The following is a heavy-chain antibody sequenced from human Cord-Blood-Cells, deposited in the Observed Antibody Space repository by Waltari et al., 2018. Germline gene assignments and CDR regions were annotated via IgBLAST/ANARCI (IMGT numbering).Heavy chain of an antibody. Sequence: QVQLVQSGAEVKKPGASVTVSCKASGSTFTGYYMHWVRQDPGQGLEWMGWINPNSGGTNYAQKFQGRVTMTRDTSISTAYMELSRLRSDDTAVYYCARGKDSSSWYNWFDPWGQGTLVTVSS. V-gene: IGHV1-2*02. D-gene: IGHD6-13*01. CDR2: INPNSGGT. CDR3: ARGKDSSSWYNWFDP. J-gene: IGHJ5*02. CDR1: GSTFTGYY.